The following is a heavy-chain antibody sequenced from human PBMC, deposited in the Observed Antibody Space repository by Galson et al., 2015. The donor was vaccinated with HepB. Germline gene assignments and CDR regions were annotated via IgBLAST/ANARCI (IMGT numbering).Heavy chain of an antibody. CDR2: TYYRSKWYT. Sequence: CAISGDSVSSNTVAWNWIRQSPSRGLEWLGRTYYRSKWYTDYAVSVKSRITIYPDTSENQFSLQFNSVTPEDTAVYYCARGVPTRGEEFDYWGQGTLVTVSS. V-gene: IGHV6-1*01. CDR1: GDSVSSNTVA. D-gene: IGHD1-1*01. CDR3: ARGVPTRGEEFDY. J-gene: IGHJ4*02.